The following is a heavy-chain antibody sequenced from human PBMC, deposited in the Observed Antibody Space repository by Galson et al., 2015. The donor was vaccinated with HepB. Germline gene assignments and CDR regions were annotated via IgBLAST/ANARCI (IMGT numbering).Heavy chain of an antibody. J-gene: IGHJ6*02. V-gene: IGHV1-18*01. D-gene: IGHD5-18*01. CDR1: GYTFTSYG. Sequence: SVKVSCKASGYTFTSYGISWVRQAPGQGLEWMGWISAYNGNTNYAQKLQGRVTMTTDTSTSTAYMELRSLRSDDTAVYYCARDHLTWIQLWLTNYYGMDVWGQGTTVTVSS. CDR3: ARDHLTWIQLWLTNYYGMDV. CDR2: ISAYNGNT.